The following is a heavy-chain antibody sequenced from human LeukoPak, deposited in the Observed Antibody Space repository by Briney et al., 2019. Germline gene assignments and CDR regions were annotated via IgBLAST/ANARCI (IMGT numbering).Heavy chain of an antibody. Sequence: ASVKVSCKASGYTFTSYGISWVRQAPGQGLEWMGWISAYNGNTNYAQKLQGRVTMTTDTSTSTAYMELRSLRSDDTAVYYCARDLGYYGSGSCWDYWGQGTLVTVSP. CDR1: GYTFTSYG. D-gene: IGHD3-10*01. J-gene: IGHJ4*02. CDR2: ISAYNGNT. CDR3: ARDLGYYGSGSCWDY. V-gene: IGHV1-18*01.